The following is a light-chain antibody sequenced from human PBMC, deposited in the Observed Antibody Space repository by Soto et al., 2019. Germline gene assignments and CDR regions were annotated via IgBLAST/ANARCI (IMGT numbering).Light chain of an antibody. CDR1: QSLLHINGYNY. V-gene: IGKV2-28*01. CDR3: MQALQTPFT. Sequence: DIVMTQFPLSLPVTPGEPASISCRSSQSLLHINGYNYLDWYLQKPGQSPQLLIYLGSNRASGVPDRFSGSGSDTDFTLKISRVEAEDVGLYYCMQALQTPFTFGPGTKVDIK. CDR2: LGS. J-gene: IGKJ3*01.